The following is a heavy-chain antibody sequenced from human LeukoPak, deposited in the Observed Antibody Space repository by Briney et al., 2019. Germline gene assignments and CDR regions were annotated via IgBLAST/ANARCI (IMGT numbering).Heavy chain of an antibody. CDR2: IIPILGIA. V-gene: IGHV1-69*04. J-gene: IGHJ3*02. D-gene: IGHD6-19*01. CDR1: GGNFSSYA. CDR3: ARDLESSGWYWGHAFDI. Sequence: ASVNVSCKASGGNFSSYAISWVRQAPGQGLEWMGRIIPILGIANYAQKFQGRVTITADKSTSTAYMELSSLRSEDTAVYYCARDLESSGWYWGHAFDIWGQGTMVTVSS.